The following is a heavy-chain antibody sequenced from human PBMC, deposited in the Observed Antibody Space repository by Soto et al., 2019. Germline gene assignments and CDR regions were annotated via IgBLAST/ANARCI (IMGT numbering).Heavy chain of an antibody. V-gene: IGHV3-30-3*01. Sequence: GGSLRLSCAASGFTFSSYAMHWVRQAPGKGLEWVAVISYDGSNKYYADSVKGRFTISRDNSKNTLYLQMNSLRAEDTAVYYCARCASREVTGEVDYWGQGTLVTVSS. CDR2: ISYDGSNK. CDR3: ARCASREVTGEVDY. J-gene: IGHJ4*02. CDR1: GFTFSSYA. D-gene: IGHD5-18*01.